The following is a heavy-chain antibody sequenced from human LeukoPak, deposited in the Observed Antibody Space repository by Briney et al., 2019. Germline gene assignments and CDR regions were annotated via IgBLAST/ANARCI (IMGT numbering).Heavy chain of an antibody. Sequence: PSETLSLTCTVSGYSITSGYYWGWIRQPPGKGLEWIGRMSHLLNTYYNTSLKSRVAISADTSRNQFSLKLTAVTAADTAVYYCVRSSGGYSYGQRDYWGQGTLVTVS. V-gene: IGHV4-38-2*02. CDR2: MSHLLNT. J-gene: IGHJ4*02. CDR3: VRSSGGYSYGQRDY. D-gene: IGHD5-18*01. CDR1: GYSITSGYY.